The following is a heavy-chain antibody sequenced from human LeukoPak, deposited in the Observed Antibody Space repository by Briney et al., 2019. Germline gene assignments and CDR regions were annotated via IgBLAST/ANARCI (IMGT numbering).Heavy chain of an antibody. CDR2: IKQDGSEK. Sequence: GGSLRLSCAASGFTFSSYEMNWVRQAPGKGLEWVANIKQDGSEKYYVDSVKGRFTISRDNAKNSLYLQMNSLRAEDTAVYYCAREPGGMDVWGKGTTVTVSS. V-gene: IGHV3-7*01. CDR3: AREPGGMDV. D-gene: IGHD3-10*01. CDR1: GFTFSSYE. J-gene: IGHJ6*03.